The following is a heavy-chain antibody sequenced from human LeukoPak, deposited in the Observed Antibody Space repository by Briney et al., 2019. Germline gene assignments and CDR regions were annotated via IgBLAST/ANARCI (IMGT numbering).Heavy chain of an antibody. CDR1: GYTFTNYG. J-gene: IGHJ4*02. V-gene: IGHV1-18*01. CDR3: ARGYYYDSSDHVGDY. CDR2: ISAYNANT. D-gene: IGHD3-22*01. Sequence: ASAKVSCKASGYTFTNYGISWVRQAPGQGLEWMGWISAYNANTNYAQKLQGRVTMTTDTFTSTAYMELRSLRSDDTAVYYCARGYYYDSSDHVGDYWGQGTLVTVSS.